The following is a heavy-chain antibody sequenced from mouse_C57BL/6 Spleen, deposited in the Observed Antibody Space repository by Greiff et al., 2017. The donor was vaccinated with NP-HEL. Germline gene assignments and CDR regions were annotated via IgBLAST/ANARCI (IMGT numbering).Heavy chain of an antibody. CDR2: INPNNGGT. CDR1: GYTFTDYN. CDR3: VYEYGGFAN. V-gene: IGHV1-22*01. J-gene: IGHJ3*01. Sequence: EVQLQQSGPELVKPGASVKMSCKASGYTFTDYNMHWVKQSHGKSLEWIGYINPNNGGTSYNQKFKGKATLTVNKSSSTAYMELRSLTSEDSAVYNCVYEYGGFANWGQGTLVTVAA. D-gene: IGHD2-4*01.